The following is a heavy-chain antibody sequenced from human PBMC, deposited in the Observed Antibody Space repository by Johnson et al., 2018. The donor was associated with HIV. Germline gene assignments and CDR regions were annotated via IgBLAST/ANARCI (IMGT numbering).Heavy chain of an antibody. V-gene: IGHV3-13*01. CDR2: ICTAGDT. CDR1: GFTFSSYD. Sequence: VQLVESGGGLVQPGGSLRLSCAASGFTFSSYDMHWVRQATGKGLEWVSGICTAGDTYYPDSVKGRFTVSRENAKNSLYSKMNSLRAGDTAAYYGARAGDYDILTGSLMKGAFDIWGQGTMVIVSS. D-gene: IGHD3-9*01. J-gene: IGHJ3*02. CDR3: ARAGDYDILTGSLMKGAFDI.